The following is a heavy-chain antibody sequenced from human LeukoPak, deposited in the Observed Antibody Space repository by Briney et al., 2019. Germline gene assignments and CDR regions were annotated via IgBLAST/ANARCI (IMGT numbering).Heavy chain of an antibody. CDR1: GFTFSSYS. V-gene: IGHV3-21*04. CDR3: APDLRGAAWSLDY. CDR2: ISSSSSYI. D-gene: IGHD2-15*01. Sequence: GGSLRLSCAASGFTFSSYSMNWVRQAPGKGLEWVSSISSSSSYIYYADSVKGRFTVSRDNSKNTLYLQMNSLRAEDTAVYYCAPDLRGAAWSLDYWGQGTLVTVSS. J-gene: IGHJ4*02.